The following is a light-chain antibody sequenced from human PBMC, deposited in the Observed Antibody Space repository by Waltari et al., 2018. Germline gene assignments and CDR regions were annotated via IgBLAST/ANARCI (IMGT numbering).Light chain of an antibody. J-gene: IGLJ3*02. CDR2: DVN. CDR3: CSYAGSAVSV. CDR1: SSDIGYYNL. V-gene: IGLV2-23*02. Sequence: QSALTQTATVSGSPGQSITISCSGTSSDIGYYNLVSWYRQHPGRAPTLIIYDVNKRPSGVSNRFSGSKSGNTALLTISALQTADEADYFCCSYAGSAVSVFGGAVKVTVL.